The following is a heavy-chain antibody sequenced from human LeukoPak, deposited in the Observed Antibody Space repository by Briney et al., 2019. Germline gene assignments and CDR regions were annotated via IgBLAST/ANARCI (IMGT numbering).Heavy chain of an antibody. CDR2: IGFDGTNK. Sequence: GGSLRLSCAASGFTFSSYGMHWVRQAPGKGLEWVGFIGFDGTNKYYGDSVKGRFTITRDNSKNTLHLPMKNLRVGDMVGYSGGKGGRYYGGFDTWGQGTLVTVSS. CDR1: GFTFSSYG. V-gene: IGHV3-30*02. J-gene: IGHJ5*02. CDR3: GKGGRYYGGFDT. D-gene: IGHD3-10*01.